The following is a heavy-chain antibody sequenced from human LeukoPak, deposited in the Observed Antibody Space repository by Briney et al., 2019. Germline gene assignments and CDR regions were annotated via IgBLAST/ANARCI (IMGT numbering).Heavy chain of an antibody. D-gene: IGHD2-2*01. V-gene: IGHV4-31*03. CDR2: IYYSGST. CDR1: GGSISSGGYY. Sequence: PSETLSLTCTVSGGSISSGGYYWSWIRQHPGKGLEWIGYIYYSGSTYYNPSLKSRVTISVDTSKNQFSLKLSSVTAADTAVYYCARDACSRTSCSFDYWGQGTLVTVSS. CDR3: ARDACSRTSCSFDY. J-gene: IGHJ4*02.